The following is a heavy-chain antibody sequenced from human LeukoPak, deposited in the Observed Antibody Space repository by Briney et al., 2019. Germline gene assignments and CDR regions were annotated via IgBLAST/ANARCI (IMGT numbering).Heavy chain of an antibody. J-gene: IGHJ4*02. CDR2: ISAYNGNT. V-gene: IGHV1-18*04. D-gene: IGHD3-16*01. Sequence: ASVKVSCKASGYTFTSYGISWVRQAPGQGLEWMGWISAYNGNTNYAQKLPGRVTMTTDTSTSTAYMELRSLRSDDTAVYYCARGPFTLTFGGPSLDYWGQGTLVTVSS. CDR3: ARGPFTLTFGGPSLDY. CDR1: GYTFTSYG.